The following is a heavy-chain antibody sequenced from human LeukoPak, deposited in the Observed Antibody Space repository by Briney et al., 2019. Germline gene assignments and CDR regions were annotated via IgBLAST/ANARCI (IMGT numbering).Heavy chain of an antibody. D-gene: IGHD1-7*01. J-gene: IGHJ4*02. V-gene: IGHV1-69*05. CDR1: GGTFISYA. Sequence: SVKVSCKASGGTFISYAISWVRQAPGQGLEWMGGIIPIFGTANYAQKFQGRVTITTDESTSTAYMELSSLRSEDTAVYYCANSITGTTPDYWGQGTLVTVSS. CDR3: ANSITGTTPDY. CDR2: IIPIFGTA.